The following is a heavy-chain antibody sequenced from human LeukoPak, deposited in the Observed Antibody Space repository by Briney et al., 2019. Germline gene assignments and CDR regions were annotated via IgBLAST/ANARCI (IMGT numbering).Heavy chain of an antibody. J-gene: IGHJ4*02. CDR1: GYPFTGYY. CDR2: INPNSGGT. V-gene: IGHV1-2*02. Sequence: ASVKVSCKASGYPFTGYYIHWVRQAPGQGPEWMGWINPNSGGTNYAQKFQGRVTMTSDTSITTAYMDLSRLTSDDTAVDYCAREITDYGFAHWGQGTLVTVSS. D-gene: IGHD4-17*01. CDR3: AREITDYGFAH.